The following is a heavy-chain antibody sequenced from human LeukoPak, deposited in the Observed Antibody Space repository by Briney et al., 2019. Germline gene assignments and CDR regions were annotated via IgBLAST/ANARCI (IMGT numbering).Heavy chain of an antibody. D-gene: IGHD1-26*01. V-gene: IGHV3-23*01. CDR3: AKGSGSYWVGAFGI. CDR1: GFTFSTYA. Sequence: GGSLRLSCAASGFTFSTYAMSWVRQAPGKGLEWVSGISNSGGSTYYADSVKGRFTISRDNSKNMLYLQMNSLRAEDTAVYYCAKGSGSYWVGAFGIWGQGTMVTVSS. CDR2: ISNSGGST. J-gene: IGHJ3*02.